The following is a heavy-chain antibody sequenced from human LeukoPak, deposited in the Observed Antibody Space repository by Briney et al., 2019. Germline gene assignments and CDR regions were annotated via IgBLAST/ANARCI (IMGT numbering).Heavy chain of an antibody. CDR3: ARWAAAGLYYFDY. CDR2: IIPIFGTA. D-gene: IGHD6-13*01. Sequence: SVKVSCKASGGTFSSYAISWVRQAPGQGLEWMGGIIPIFGTANYAQKFQGRVTITTDESTSTAYVELSSLRSEDTAVYYCARWAAAGLYYFDYWGQGTLVTVSS. CDR1: GGTFSSYA. V-gene: IGHV1-69*05. J-gene: IGHJ4*02.